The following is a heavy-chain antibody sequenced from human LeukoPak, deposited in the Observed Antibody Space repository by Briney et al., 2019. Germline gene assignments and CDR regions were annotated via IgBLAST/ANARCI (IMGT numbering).Heavy chain of an antibody. CDR3: ARGRDYGYFDY. J-gene: IGHJ4*02. D-gene: IGHD4-17*01. CDR1: GGSISSAGYY. V-gene: IGHV4-31*03. Sequence: PSETLSLTCTVSGGSISSAGYYWTWIRQHRGKGLECIGYIYSSESTYYNPSLKSRVTISGDTSKNQFSLNLSSVTAADTAVYYCARGRDYGYFDYWGQGTLVTVSS. CDR2: IYSSEST.